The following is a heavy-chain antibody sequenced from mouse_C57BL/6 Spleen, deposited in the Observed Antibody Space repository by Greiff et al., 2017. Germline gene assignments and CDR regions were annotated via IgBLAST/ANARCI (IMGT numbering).Heavy chain of an antibody. Sequence: QVQLQQPGAELVKPGASVKLSCKASGYTFTSYWMHWVKQRPGQGLEWIGMIHPNSGSTNYNEKFKSKATLTVDKSSSTAYLQLSSLPSEDSAVYYCARSGLYYGDDGDLYFDYWGQGTTLTVSS. J-gene: IGHJ2*01. CDR1: GYTFTSYW. D-gene: IGHD2-2*01. CDR3: ARSGLYYGDDGDLYFDY. CDR2: IHPNSGST. V-gene: IGHV1-64*01.